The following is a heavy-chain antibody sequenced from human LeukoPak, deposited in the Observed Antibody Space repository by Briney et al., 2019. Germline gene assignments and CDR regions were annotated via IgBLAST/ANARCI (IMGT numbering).Heavy chain of an antibody. CDR2: IYYSGST. D-gene: IGHD6-19*01. Sequence: SETLSLTCTVSGGSISSYYWSWIRQPPGKGLEWIGFIYYSGSTNYNPSLKSRVTISVDTSKNQFSRKLISVTAADTAVYYCARGVPQWPARVDYWGQGALVTVSS. V-gene: IGHV4-59*08. J-gene: IGHJ4*02. CDR1: GGSISSYY. CDR3: ARGVPQWPARVDY.